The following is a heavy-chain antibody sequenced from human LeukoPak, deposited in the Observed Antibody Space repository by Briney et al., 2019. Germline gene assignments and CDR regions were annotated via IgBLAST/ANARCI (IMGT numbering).Heavy chain of an antibody. D-gene: IGHD3-10*01. Sequence: PSGTLSLTCAVSGAYIGSSNWWSWVRPPPGKGLEWNGEVYHSGDTNYNPSLRSRVTISADRSNNQFSLRLNSVTAAETAVFYCARGEQRGSGTVHFDFWGQGILVTVSS. CDR3: ARGEQRGSGTVHFDF. J-gene: IGHJ4*02. CDR2: VYHSGDT. V-gene: IGHV4-4*02. CDR1: GAYIGSSNW.